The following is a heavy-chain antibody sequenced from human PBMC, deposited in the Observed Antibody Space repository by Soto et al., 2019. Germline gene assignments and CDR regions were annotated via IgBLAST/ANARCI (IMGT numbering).Heavy chain of an antibody. CDR2: IYHSGST. D-gene: IGHD3-3*01. J-gene: IGHJ6*02. Sequence: SETLSLTCAVSGGSISSSNWWSWVRQPPGKGLEWIGEIYHSGSTNYNPSLKSRVTISVDKSKNQFSLKLSSVTAADTAVYYCARDQRGDDFWSGYSYYYGMDVWGQGTTVTVPS. CDR1: GGSISSSNW. CDR3: ARDQRGDDFWSGYSYYYGMDV. V-gene: IGHV4-4*02.